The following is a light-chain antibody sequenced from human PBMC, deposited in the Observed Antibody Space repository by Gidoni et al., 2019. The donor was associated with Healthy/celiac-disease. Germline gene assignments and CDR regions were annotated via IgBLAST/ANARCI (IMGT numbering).Light chain of an antibody. Sequence: DIQMTQSPSSLSASVGDRVNITCQASQDISNYLNWYQQNTGNAPKLLIYDASNLETGVPSRFIGSGSGTDFTFTISSLQPEDIATYYCQQYDNLPLTFGGGTKVEIK. CDR3: QQYDNLPLT. CDR2: DAS. CDR1: QDISNY. V-gene: IGKV1-33*01. J-gene: IGKJ4*01.